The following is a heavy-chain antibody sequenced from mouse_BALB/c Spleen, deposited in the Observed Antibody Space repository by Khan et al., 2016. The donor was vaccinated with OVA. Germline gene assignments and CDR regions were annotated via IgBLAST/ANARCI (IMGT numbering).Heavy chain of an antibody. CDR2: IYYSGTI. CDR1: GISITTGNYR. V-gene: IGHV3-5*02. D-gene: IGHD1-1*01. J-gene: IGHJ1*01. Sequence: SGPGLVKPSQTVSLTCTVTGISITTGNYRWSWIRQFPGNKLEWIGNIYYSGTITYNTSLTSRTTITRDTSQNRFFLEMNSLTAEDTATYYCARDDGSLYWYFDVWGAGTTVTVSS. CDR3: ARDDGSLYWYFDV.